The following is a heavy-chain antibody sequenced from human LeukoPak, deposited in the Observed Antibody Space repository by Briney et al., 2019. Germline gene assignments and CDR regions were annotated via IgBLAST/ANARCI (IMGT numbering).Heavy chain of an antibody. CDR3: AKDRIAAAGNWFDP. D-gene: IGHD6-13*01. J-gene: IGHJ5*02. Sequence: PGRSLRLSCAASGFTFSSYGMHWVRQAPGKGLEWVAVISYDGSNKYYADSVKGRFTISRDNSKNTLYLQMNSLRAEDTAVYYCAKDRIAAAGNWFDPWGQGTLVTVSS. CDR2: ISYDGSNK. V-gene: IGHV3-30*18. CDR1: GFTFSSYG.